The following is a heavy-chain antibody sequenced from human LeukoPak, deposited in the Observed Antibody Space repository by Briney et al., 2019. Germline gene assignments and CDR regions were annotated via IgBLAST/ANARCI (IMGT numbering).Heavy chain of an antibody. CDR3: ARVCASSGDCLFDY. CDR1: GYSISSGYY. Sequence: SETLSLTCTVSGYSISSGYYWGRIRQPPGKGLEWIGSIYHSGSTYYNPSLKSRATISVDTSKNQFSLKLSSVTAADTAVYYCARVCASSGDCLFDYWGQGTLVTVSS. CDR2: IYHSGST. J-gene: IGHJ4*02. D-gene: IGHD2-21*01. V-gene: IGHV4-38-2*02.